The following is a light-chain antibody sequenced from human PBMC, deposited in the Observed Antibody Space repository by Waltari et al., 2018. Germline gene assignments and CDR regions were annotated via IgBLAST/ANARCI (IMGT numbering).Light chain of an antibody. CDR2: RSD. Sequence: QSVLTQTPSASGTPGQRVTISCSGSASNIGGNLVNWYQQLPGKAPKLLIYRSDLRPSGVPDRFSGSKSGTSASLAISGLQSEDEADYFYASWDDSLNGHWVFGGGTKVTVL. CDR3: ASWDDSLNGHWV. V-gene: IGLV1-44*01. CDR1: ASNIGGNL. J-gene: IGLJ3*02.